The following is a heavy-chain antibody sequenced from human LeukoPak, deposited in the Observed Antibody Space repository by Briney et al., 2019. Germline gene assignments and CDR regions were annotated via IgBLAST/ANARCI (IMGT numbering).Heavy chain of an antibody. V-gene: IGHV3-30-3*01. Sequence: GGSLRLSCAASGFTFSSYAMHWVRQASGKGLEWVAVISYDGSNKYYADSVKGRFTISRDNSKNTLYLQMNSLRAEDTAVYYCARGKIDSSGYYPYYFDYWGQGTLVTVSS. CDR1: GFTFSSYA. CDR2: ISYDGSNK. CDR3: ARGKIDSSGYYPYYFDY. J-gene: IGHJ4*02. D-gene: IGHD3-22*01.